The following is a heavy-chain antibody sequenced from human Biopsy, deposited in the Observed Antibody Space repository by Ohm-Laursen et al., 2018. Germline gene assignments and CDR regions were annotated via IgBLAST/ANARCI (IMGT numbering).Heavy chain of an antibody. Sequence: GSSVKVSCKASGDSFDTFGISWVRQAPGQGLEWMGGIIPIFGTTHYAQKFQGRLTITADESTATAYMDLTSLTSEDTATYFCARDHGDRNSVTPVNYYVYGMDVWGQGTTPTVSS. CDR2: IIPIFGTT. J-gene: IGHJ6*02. CDR3: ARDHGDRNSVTPVNYYVYGMDV. V-gene: IGHV1-69*01. D-gene: IGHD7-27*01. CDR1: GDSFDTFG.